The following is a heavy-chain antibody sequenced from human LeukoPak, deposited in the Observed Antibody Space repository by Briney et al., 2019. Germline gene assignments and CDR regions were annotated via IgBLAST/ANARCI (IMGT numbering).Heavy chain of an antibody. CDR2: ISWNSGYI. D-gene: IGHD6-19*01. CDR3: AKVRGTYSSGYFFDY. J-gene: IGHJ4*02. V-gene: IGHV3-9*01. CDR1: GFTFDGYA. Sequence: GGSLRLSCEASGFTFDGYAMHWVRQAPGKGLEWVSIISWNSGYIGYADSVKGRFTISRDNAKNSLYLKMNSLRAEDTAFYYCAKVRGTYSSGYFFDYWGQGALVTVSS.